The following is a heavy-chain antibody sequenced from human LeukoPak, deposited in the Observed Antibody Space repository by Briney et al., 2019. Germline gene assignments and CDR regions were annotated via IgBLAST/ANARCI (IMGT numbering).Heavy chain of an antibody. CDR3: ARAKGAYCGGDCYGDAFDI. V-gene: IGHV4-34*01. CDR2: INHSGST. D-gene: IGHD2-21*02. CDR1: GGSFSGYY. Sequence: SETLPLTCAVYGGSFSGYYWSWIRQPPGKGLEWIGEINHSGSTNYNPSLKSRVTISVDTSKNQFSLKLSSVTAADTAVYYCARAKGAYCGGDCYGDAFDIWGQGTMVTVSS. J-gene: IGHJ3*02.